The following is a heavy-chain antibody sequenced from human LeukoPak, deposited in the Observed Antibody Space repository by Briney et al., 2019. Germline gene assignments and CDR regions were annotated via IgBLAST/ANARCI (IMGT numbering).Heavy chain of an antibody. CDR1: GFSIADHH. CDR2: SATTKPNSCTT. CDR3: VRVVTTRSGWYHFDN. D-gene: IGHD6-13*01. J-gene: IGHJ4*02. Sequence: PGGSLRLSCAGAGFSIADHHMDWVRQAPGTGLEWIGRSATTKPNSCTTQYAASVRGRFTISRDDSQNSLYLHLNSLKTEDTAVCYCVRVVTTRSGWYHFDNWGLGTLVSVSS. V-gene: IGHV3-72*01.